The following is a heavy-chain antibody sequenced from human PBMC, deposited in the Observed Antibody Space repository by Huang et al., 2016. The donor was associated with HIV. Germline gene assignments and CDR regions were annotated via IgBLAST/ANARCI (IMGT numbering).Heavy chain of an antibody. J-gene: IGHJ4*02. CDR2: LYISGGI. V-gene: IGHV4-4*07. D-gene: IGHD3-10*01. CDR1: GASISRYY. Sequence: QVQLQESGPGLVKPSETLSLTCNVSGASISRYYWSWIRQSDGKGLEWIGRLYISGGIHYNPTLKSRVTMSIDTSKNQFSLRLSSVTAADTAVYYCARAFSTGAYGSGSYNYWGQGTLVTVSS. CDR3: ARAFSTGAYGSGSYNY.